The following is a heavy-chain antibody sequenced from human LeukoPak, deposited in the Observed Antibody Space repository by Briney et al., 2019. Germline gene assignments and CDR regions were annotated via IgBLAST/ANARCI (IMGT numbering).Heavy chain of an antibody. D-gene: IGHD3-22*01. Sequence: ASAKVSCKAAGYTFTSYYMHWVRQAPGQGREWVGVINPSGVSTSYAQKFQGRVTMTRDMSTSTVYMELSSLRSEDTAVYYCARGVSGYNYYDSSGWRIYWGQGTLVTDSS. CDR1: GYTFTSYY. V-gene: IGHV1-46*01. J-gene: IGHJ4*02. CDR3: ARGVSGYNYYDSSGWRIY. CDR2: INPSGVST.